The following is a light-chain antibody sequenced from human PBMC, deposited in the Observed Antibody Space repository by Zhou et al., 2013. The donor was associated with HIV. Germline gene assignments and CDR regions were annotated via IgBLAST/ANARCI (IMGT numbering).Light chain of an antibody. CDR1: QNIKTS. V-gene: IGKV3-11*01. Sequence: ETVLTQSPATLSLSPGERGTLSCRASQNIKTSLAWYQQKPGQPPRLLIYDASHRATGVPARFSGSGSGTDFTLTITSLEPEDFAVYYCQQYGDSLFTFGPGTKVDIK. CDR2: DAS. J-gene: IGKJ3*01. CDR3: QQYGDSLFT.